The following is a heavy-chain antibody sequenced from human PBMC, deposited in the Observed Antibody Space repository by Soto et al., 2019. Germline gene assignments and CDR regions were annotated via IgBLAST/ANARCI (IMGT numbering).Heavy chain of an antibody. D-gene: IGHD3-16*01. CDR3: ARDRGGITVSSKPLGEWFDP. J-gene: IGHJ5*02. CDR2: VSQGGTSAYLSEGETT. Sequence: QVQLQESGPGLVRPSETLSLTCTVSGVANNNFFWSWIPQTPGKGLDWIGFVSQGGTSAYLSEGETTRYNPSLESRAPISLDLPKNQFSLRLTSVTAADSAVYYCARDRGGITVSSKPLGEWFDPWGQGTLVTVSS. V-gene: IGHV4-59*01. CDR1: GVANNNFF.